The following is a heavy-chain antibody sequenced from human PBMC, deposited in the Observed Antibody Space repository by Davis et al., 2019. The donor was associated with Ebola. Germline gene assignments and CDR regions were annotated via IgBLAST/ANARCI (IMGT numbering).Heavy chain of an antibody. D-gene: IGHD2-8*01. CDR3: ARDYPQRRKVCAIDLYYYYGMDV. J-gene: IGHJ6*02. CDR2: MNPNSGNT. CDR1: GYSFTSYD. Sequence: ASSVKVSCKASGYSFTSYDINWVRQATGQGLEWMGWMNPNSGNTGSAQKFQGRVTMTRNTSISTAYMELSSLRSEDTAVYYCARDYPQRRKVCAIDLYYYYGMDVWGQGTTVTVSS. V-gene: IGHV1-8*01.